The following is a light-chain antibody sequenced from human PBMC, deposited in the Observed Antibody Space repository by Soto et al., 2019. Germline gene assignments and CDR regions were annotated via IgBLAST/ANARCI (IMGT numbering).Light chain of an antibody. CDR2: DVN. J-gene: IGLJ2*01. Sequence: SALPQPASVSVSPGQSITISCTGTSSDIGAYNFVSWYQQHPGKAPKLMLYDVNIRPSGVSNRFSGSKSGNTASLTISGLQAEDEADYYCTSWTTSTTMIFGGGTKVTVL. CDR1: SSDIGAYNF. CDR3: TSWTTSTTMI. V-gene: IGLV2-14*03.